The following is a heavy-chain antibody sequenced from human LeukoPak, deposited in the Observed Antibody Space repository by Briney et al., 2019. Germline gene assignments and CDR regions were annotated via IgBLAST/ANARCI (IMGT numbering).Heavy chain of an antibody. CDR3: ARGLKSSSWYFWYYFDY. J-gene: IGHJ4*02. CDR1: GGSISSYY. V-gene: IGHV4-59*12. CDR2: IYYSGST. D-gene: IGHD6-13*01. Sequence: SETLSLTCTVSGGSISSYYWSWIRQPPGKGLEWIGYIYYSGSTNYNPSLKSRVTISVDTSKNQFSLKLSSVTAADTAVYYCARGLKSSSWYFWYYFDYWGQGTLVTVSS.